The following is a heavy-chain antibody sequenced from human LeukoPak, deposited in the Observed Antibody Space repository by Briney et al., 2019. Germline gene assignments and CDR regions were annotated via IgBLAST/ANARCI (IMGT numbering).Heavy chain of an antibody. CDR1: GFTFSSYA. CDR3: AKPVYYGSGSRDY. J-gene: IGHJ4*02. CDR2: ISGSGGGT. D-gene: IGHD3-10*01. Sequence: GGSLRLSCAVSGFTFSSYAMCWVRQVPGKGLEWISAISGSGGGTYYADSVKGRFTISRDNSKNTLYLQMNSLRAEDTALYYCAKPVYYGSGSRDYWGPGTLVTVSS. V-gene: IGHV3-23*01.